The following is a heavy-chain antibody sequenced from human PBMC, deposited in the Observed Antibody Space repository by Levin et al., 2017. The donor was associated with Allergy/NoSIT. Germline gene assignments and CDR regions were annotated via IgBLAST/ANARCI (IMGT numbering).Heavy chain of an antibody. CDR2: ISGYNGNA. Sequence: GESLKISCKTASYTFTKYGISWVRQAPGQGLEWMGWISGYNGNANYAQKFQGRISMTTDTFTSTVYMELRSLTSDDTAVYYCARDGETGEFYSYFGMDVWGQGITVTVSS. V-gene: IGHV1-18*01. CDR3: ARDGETGEFYSYFGMDV. D-gene: IGHD2/OR15-2a*01. CDR1: SYTFTKYG. J-gene: IGHJ6*02.